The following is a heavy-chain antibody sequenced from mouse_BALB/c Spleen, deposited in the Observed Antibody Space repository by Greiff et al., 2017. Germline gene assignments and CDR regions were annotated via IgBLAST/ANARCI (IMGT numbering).Heavy chain of an antibody. V-gene: IGHV5-6-3*01. Sequence: DVKLVESGGGLVQPGGSLKLSCAASGFTFSSYGMSWVRQTPDKRLELVATINSNGGSTYYPDSVKGRFTISRDNAKNTLYLQMSSLKSEDTAMYYCARDRGLRRFAYWGQGTLVTVSA. D-gene: IGHD2-4*01. J-gene: IGHJ3*01. CDR1: GFTFSSYG. CDR3: ARDRGLRRFAY. CDR2: INSNGGST.